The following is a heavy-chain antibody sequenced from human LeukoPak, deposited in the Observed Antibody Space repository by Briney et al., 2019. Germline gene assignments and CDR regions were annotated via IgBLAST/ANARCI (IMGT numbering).Heavy chain of an antibody. CDR3: ARDEKWELRLPVDY. CDR2: ISYDGNNK. V-gene: IGHV3-30*03. Sequence: GGSLRLSCAASGFTFSSYGMHWVRQAPGKGLEWVAVISYDGNNKYYADSVKGRFTIYRDDSKNTLYLQMNSLRAEDTAVYYCARDEKWELRLPVDYWGQGTLVTVSS. CDR1: GFTFSSYG. J-gene: IGHJ4*02. D-gene: IGHD1-26*01.